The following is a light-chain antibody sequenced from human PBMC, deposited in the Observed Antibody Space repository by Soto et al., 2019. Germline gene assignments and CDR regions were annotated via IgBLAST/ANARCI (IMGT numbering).Light chain of an antibody. CDR1: QSITTF. CDR3: QQSYNTPLT. J-gene: IGKJ3*01. V-gene: IGKV1-39*01. CDR2: AAS. Sequence: DIQMTQSPSSLSASVGDRVTITCRASQSITTFLNWYQQRPGKAPQLLIYAASSLQSGVPSRFSGSGSGTDFTLTISSLQPEDFATYYCQQSYNTPLTFGPGTKVDFK.